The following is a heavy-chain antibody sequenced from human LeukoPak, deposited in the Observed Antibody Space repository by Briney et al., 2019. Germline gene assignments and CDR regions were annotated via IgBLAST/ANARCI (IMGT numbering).Heavy chain of an antibody. V-gene: IGHV3-23*01. J-gene: IGHJ4*02. CDR2: IHGRN. CDR1: GFIFRNFG. D-gene: IGHD4-11*01. Sequence: AGGSLRLSCAASGFIFRNFGMSWVRQAPGKGLEWVSTIHGRNYCADSVKGRFTISRDDSRSTLFLQMDNLRAEDTAVYYCAKNQPADDYNTIWGQGTLVTVSS. CDR3: AKNQPADDYNTI.